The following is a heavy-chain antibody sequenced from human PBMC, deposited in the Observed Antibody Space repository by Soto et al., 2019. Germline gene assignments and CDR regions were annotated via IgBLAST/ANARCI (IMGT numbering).Heavy chain of an antibody. CDR1: GFTFSSYW. J-gene: IGHJ4*02. CDR2: IKSDGSGT. D-gene: IGHD3-22*01. V-gene: IGHV3-74*01. CDR3: ARGDGDYYDGNGYLGRH. Sequence: GGSLRLSCAASGFTFSSYWMHWVRQAPGKGLEWVSRIKSDGSGTTYADSLTGRPTISRDNAKHPLYLQMNSLRAEDTAVYYCARGDGDYYDGNGYLGRHWGQGILVTVSS.